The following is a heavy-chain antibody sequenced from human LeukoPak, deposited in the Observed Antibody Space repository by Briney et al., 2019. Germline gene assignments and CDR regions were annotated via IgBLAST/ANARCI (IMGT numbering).Heavy chain of an antibody. V-gene: IGHV3-21*01. D-gene: IGHD6-19*01. J-gene: IGHJ4*02. CDR1: GFTFSSYS. CDR2: ISSSSSYI. CDR3: ARDPLSGTSGWDY. Sequence: PGGSLRLSCAASGFTFSSYSMNWVRQAPGKGLEWVSSISSSSSYIYYADSVKGRFTISRDNAKNSLYLQMNSLRAEDTAVYYCARDPLSGTSGWDYWGQGTLVTVSS.